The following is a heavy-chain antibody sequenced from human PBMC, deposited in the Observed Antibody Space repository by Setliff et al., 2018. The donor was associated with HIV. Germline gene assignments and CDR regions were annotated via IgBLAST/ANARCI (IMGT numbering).Heavy chain of an antibody. CDR1: RGSISSSNYY. Sequence: SETLSLTCTVSRGSISSSNYYWAWIRQPPGKGLEWIGYIYYTGSTNYNPSLKSRVTISVDTSKNQFSLKLTSVTAADTAVYSCAREDALTQQFDSWGQGTLVTVSS. CDR3: AREDALTQQFDS. V-gene: IGHV4-61*05. CDR2: IYYTGST. J-gene: IGHJ4*02. D-gene: IGHD6-13*01.